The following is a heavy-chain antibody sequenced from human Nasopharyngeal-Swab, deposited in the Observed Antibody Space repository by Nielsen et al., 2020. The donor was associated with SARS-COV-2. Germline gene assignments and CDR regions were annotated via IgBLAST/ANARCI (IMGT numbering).Heavy chain of an antibody. D-gene: IGHD4-17*01. V-gene: IGHV1-18*01. CDR1: GYTFTSYG. CDR2: ISAYNGNT. Sequence: ASVKVSCKASGYTFTSYGISWVRQAPGQGLEWMGWISAYNGNTNYAQKLQGRVTMTTDTSTSTAYMELRSLRSDDTAVYYCARVVPTHHPGYGDYVRGPYWYFDLWGRGTLVTVSS. J-gene: IGHJ2*01. CDR3: ARVVPTHHPGYGDYVRGPYWYFDL.